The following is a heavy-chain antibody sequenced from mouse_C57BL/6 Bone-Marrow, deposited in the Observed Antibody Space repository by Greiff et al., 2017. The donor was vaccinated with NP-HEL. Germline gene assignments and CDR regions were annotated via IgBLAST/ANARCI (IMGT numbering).Heavy chain of an antibody. CDR3: ARSGIYYGSSYLLDY. V-gene: IGHV1-69*01. D-gene: IGHD1-1*01. J-gene: IGHJ2*01. Sequence: QVQLQQPGAELVMPGASVKLSCKASGYTFTSYWMHWVKQRPGQGLEWIGEIDPSDSYTNYNQKFKGKSTLTVDKSSSTAYMQLSSLTSEDSAVYYCARSGIYYGSSYLLDYWGQGTTLKVSS. CDR1: GYTFTSYW. CDR2: IDPSDSYT.